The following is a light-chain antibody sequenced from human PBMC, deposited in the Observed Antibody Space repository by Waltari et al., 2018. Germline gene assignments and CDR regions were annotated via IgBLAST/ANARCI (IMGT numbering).Light chain of an antibody. CDR1: SGSVSTTSS. J-gene: IGLJ3*02. Sequence: QTVVTQEPSLSVSPGGTVTLTCALSSGSVSTTSSATWYQQTPGQPPRTLVYKGNSRASGVPDRVSGSILGNKAALTITWAQADDESHYFCFFYRGSGIWGSGGGTKLSFL. V-gene: IGLV8-61*01. CDR2: KGN. CDR3: FFYRGSGIWG.